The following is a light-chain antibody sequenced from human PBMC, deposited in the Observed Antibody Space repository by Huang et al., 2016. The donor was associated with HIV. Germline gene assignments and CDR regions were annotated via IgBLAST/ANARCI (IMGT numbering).Light chain of an antibody. CDR3: QQLNGYPLT. Sequence: IQLTQSPSSLSASVGDRVTISCRASQGISSYLAWYQQKPGKAPKLLIYAASTLQSGGPSRFSGSGSGTDFTLTITSLQPEDFATYYCQQLNGYPLTFGGGTKVEIK. CDR2: AAS. V-gene: IGKV1-9*01. CDR1: QGISSY. J-gene: IGKJ4*01.